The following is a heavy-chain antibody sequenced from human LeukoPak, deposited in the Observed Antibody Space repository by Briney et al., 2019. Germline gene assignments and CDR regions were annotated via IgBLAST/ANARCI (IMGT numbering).Heavy chain of an antibody. CDR1: GFTFSSYW. D-gene: IGHD6-13*01. CDR3: ARDLAAALQPFDY. CDR2: IYYDGSIT. J-gene: IGHJ4*02. Sequence: GGSLRLSCAASGFTFSSYWMHWVRQAPGKGLVCVSRIYYDGSITTYADSVKGRFTISRDNAKNSLYLQMNSLRAEDTAVYYCARDLAAALQPFDYWGQGTLVTVSS. V-gene: IGHV3-74*03.